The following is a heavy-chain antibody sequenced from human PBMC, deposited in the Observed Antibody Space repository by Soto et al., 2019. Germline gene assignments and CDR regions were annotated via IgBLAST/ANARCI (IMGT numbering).Heavy chain of an antibody. V-gene: IGHV1-8*01. CDR2: MNPNSGNT. J-gene: IGHJ2*01. CDR3: ARVHTVTTYFDV. Sequence: QVQLVQSGAEVGKPGASVKVSCKASGYTFTSYDINWVRQASGQGLEWMGWMNPNSGNTGSAQRFQGRLTMTRNTSINTAYMALTSLTYEDAAVYYCARVHTVTTYFDVWGRGTLVAVSS. CDR1: GYTFTSYD. D-gene: IGHD4-17*01.